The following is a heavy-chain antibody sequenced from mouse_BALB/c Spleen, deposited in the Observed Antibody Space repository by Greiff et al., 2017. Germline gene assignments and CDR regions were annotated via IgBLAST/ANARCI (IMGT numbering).Heavy chain of an antibody. V-gene: IGHV5-12-2*01. CDR2: ISNGGGST. Sequence: EVKLMESGGGLVKPGGSLKLSCAASGFTFSSYTMSWVRQTPEKRLEWVAYISNGGGSTYYPDTVKGRFTISRDNAKNTLYLQMSSLKSEDTAMYYCARHGGGSYAMDYWGQGTSVTVSS. CDR1: GFTFSSYT. J-gene: IGHJ4*01. CDR3: ARHGGGSYAMDY.